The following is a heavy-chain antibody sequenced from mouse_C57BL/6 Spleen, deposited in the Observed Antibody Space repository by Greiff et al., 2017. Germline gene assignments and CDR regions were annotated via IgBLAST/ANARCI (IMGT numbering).Heavy chain of an antibody. J-gene: IGHJ2*01. CDR2: IYPGDGDT. D-gene: IGHD2-3*01. V-gene: IGHV1-82*01. CDR3: ARGGVGVYDGYYEDY. CDR1: GYAFSSSW. Sequence: VKLQESGPELVKPGASVKISCKASGYAFSSSWMNWVKQRPGKGLEWIGRIYPGDGDTNYNGKFKGKGTLTADKSSSTAYMQLSSLTSEDSAVYFCARGGVGVYDGYYEDYWGQGTTLTVSS.